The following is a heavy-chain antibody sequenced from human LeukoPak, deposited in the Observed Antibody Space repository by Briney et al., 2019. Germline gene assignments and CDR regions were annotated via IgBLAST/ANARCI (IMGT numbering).Heavy chain of an antibody. CDR1: GYTFTRYY. D-gene: IGHD3-22*01. J-gene: IGHJ4*02. CDR3: ARDRYYDSSGFYYFDY. CDR2: INPNSGGT. V-gene: IGHV1-2*02. Sequence: ASVKVSCKASGYTFTRYYMHWVRQAPGQGLEWMGWINPNSGGTNYAQKFQGRVTMTRDTAISTAYMELSRLRSDDTAVYYCARDRYYDSSGFYYFDYWGQGTLVTVSA.